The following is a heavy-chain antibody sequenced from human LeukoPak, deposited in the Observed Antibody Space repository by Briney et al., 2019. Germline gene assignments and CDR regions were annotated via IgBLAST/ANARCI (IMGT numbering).Heavy chain of an antibody. J-gene: IGHJ4*02. CDR2: ISSSSSTI. CDR3: AKPGSSRGIGGRRPTKYYFDY. V-gene: IGHV3-48*01. CDR1: GFTFSSYS. Sequence: PGGSLRLSCAASGFTFSSYSMNWVRQAPGKGVEWVSYISSSSSTIYYADSVKGRFTISRDNSKNTLYLQMNSLRAGDTAVYYCAKPGSSRGIGGRRPTKYYFDYWGQGTLVTVSS. D-gene: IGHD6-6*01.